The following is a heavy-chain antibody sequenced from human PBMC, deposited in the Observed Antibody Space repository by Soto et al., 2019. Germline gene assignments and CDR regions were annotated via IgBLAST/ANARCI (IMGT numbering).Heavy chain of an antibody. V-gene: IGHV3-23*01. Sequence: VQLLESGGRLIQLGGSLRLACAASGFSFKDYAMSWVRQAPGKGLEWVSVISGGGSIYYSDSVKGRFTVSRDTSKNILYLQMDSLRAEDSALYYCARDSSRKIVVVLAGVFDVWGQGTMVTVSS. J-gene: IGHJ3*01. CDR1: GFSFKDYA. CDR2: ISGGGSI. CDR3: ARDSSRKIVVVLAGVFDV. D-gene: IGHD3-22*01.